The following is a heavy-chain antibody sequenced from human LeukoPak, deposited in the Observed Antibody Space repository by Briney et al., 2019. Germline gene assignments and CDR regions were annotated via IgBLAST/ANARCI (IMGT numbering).Heavy chain of an antibody. CDR1: GFTFSSYA. CDR3: AKDGYDILTGYFEYYYYGMDV. CDR2: ISGSGGST. J-gene: IGHJ6*02. D-gene: IGHD3-9*01. Sequence: GGSLRLSCAASGFTFSSYAMSWVRQVPGKGLEWVSAISGSGGSTYYADSVKGRFTISRDNSKNTLYLQMNSLRAEDTAVYYCAKDGYDILTGYFEYYYYGMDVWGQGTTVTVSS. V-gene: IGHV3-23*01.